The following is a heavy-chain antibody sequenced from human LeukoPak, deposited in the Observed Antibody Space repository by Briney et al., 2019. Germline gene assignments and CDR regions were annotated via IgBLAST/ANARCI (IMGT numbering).Heavy chain of an antibody. V-gene: IGHV3-43*02. CDR3: ATWAFYHGMDV. D-gene: IGHD2/OR15-2a*01. CDR2: INADGGRT. Sequence: PGGSLRLSCVASGFTFDGYAMHRVRQAPGKGLEWVSLINADGGRTYYADSVNGRFTISRDNSKNSLYLQMNSLRSEDFAVYYCATWAFYHGMDVWGQGTTVIVSS. CDR1: GFTFDGYA. J-gene: IGHJ6*02.